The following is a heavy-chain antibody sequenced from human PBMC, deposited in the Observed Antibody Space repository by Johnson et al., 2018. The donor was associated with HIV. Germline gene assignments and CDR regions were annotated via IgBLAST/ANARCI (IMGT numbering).Heavy chain of an antibody. CDR3: AKGYYDSSFGLDM. CDR1: GFTFSSYA. J-gene: IGHJ3*02. CDR2: ISGSGVIT. D-gene: IGHD3-3*01. Sequence: VQLVESGGGVVQPGRSLRLSCAASGFTFSSYAMSWVRQAPGKGLEWVSFISGSGVITDYADPVQGRFTISRDNSKNTLYLHMNNLTAEDTAVYHCAKGYYDSSFGLDMWGQGTMVIVSS. V-gene: IGHV3-23*04.